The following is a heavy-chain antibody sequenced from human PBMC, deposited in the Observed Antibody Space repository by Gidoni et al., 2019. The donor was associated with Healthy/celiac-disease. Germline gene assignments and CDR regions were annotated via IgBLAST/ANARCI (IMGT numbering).Heavy chain of an antibody. CDR3: ARLGERGYGDYGSGY. Sequence: EVQLVQSGAEVKKPGESLRISGKGSGDSFTSYWISRVRQMPGKGREWMGRIDPSDSYTNYSPSFQGHVTISADKSLSTAYLQWSSLKASDTAMYYCARLGERGYGDYGSGYWGQGTLVTVSS. D-gene: IGHD4-17*01. J-gene: IGHJ4*02. CDR1: GDSFTSYW. CDR2: IDPSDSYT. V-gene: IGHV5-10-1*03.